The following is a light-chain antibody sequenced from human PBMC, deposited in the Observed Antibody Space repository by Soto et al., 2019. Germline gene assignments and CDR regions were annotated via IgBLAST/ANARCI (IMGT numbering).Light chain of an antibody. J-gene: IGLJ1*01. CDR3: SAYAGSNNSYV. CDR1: SSDVGGYNS. CDR2: EVS. Sequence: QSALTQPPSASGSPGQSVTISCTGTSSDVGGYNSVSWYQQHPGKAPKLMIYEVSKRPSGVPDRFSGSKSGNTASLTVSGLQAEDEADYYCSAYAGSNNSYVFGTGTKLTVL. V-gene: IGLV2-8*01.